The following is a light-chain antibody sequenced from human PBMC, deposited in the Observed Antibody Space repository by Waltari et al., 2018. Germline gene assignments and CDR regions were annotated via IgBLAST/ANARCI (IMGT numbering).Light chain of an antibody. CDR1: QSLVHSDGNTY. CDR3: AQGTLWPFT. Sequence: DIVMTQSPLSLPITPGQPASISCRSSQSLVHSDGNTYLSWYHQRTGQPPRLLIYKVSNRDSGVPDRFSGSGAGTDFTLKITIVEAEDVGVYYFAQGTLWPFTFGPGTKLDIK. J-gene: IGKJ3*01. V-gene: IGKV2-30*02. CDR2: KVS.